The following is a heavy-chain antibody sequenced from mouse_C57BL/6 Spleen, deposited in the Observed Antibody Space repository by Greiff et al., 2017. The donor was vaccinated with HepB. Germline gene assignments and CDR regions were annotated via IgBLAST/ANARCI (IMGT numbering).Heavy chain of an antibody. CDR3: ATYDYDVNYYAMDY. Sequence: QVHVKQSGAELARPGASVKMSCKASGYTFTSYTMHWVKQRPGQGLEWIGYINPSSGYTKYNQKFKDKATLTADKSSSTAYMQLSSLTSEDSAVYYCATYDYDVNYYAMDYWGQGTSVTVSS. CDR2: INPSSGYT. D-gene: IGHD2-4*01. J-gene: IGHJ4*01. CDR1: GYTFTSYT. V-gene: IGHV1-4*01.